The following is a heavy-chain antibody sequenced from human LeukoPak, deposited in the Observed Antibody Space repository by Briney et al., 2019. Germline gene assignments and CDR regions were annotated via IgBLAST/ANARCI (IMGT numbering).Heavy chain of an antibody. CDR1: GFTFSSYW. V-gene: IGHV3-7*03. D-gene: IGHD2-8*01. CDR2: IKQDGSEK. J-gene: IGHJ4*02. Sequence: GGSLRLSCAASGFTFSSYWMSWVRQAPGKGLEWVANIKQDGSEKYYVDSVKGRFTISRDNAKNSLYLQMNSLRAEDTAVYYCAKGDCASGSCYFDDWGQGSQVTVSS. CDR3: AKGDCASGSCYFDD.